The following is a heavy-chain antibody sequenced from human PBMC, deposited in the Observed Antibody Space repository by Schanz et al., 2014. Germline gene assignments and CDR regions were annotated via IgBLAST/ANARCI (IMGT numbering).Heavy chain of an antibody. CDR3: ARDSDRATMVRTYNWFDP. J-gene: IGHJ5*02. CDR2: ISRDGTTS. Sequence: QVQLVESGGGLVKPGGSLRLSCAASGFIFNDYYMNWIRQAPGKGLEWLSYISRDGTTSYYADSVKGRFTISRDNAKNSLYLQMHSLRDEDTAVYYCARDSDRATMVRTYNWFDPWGQGTLVTVSS. D-gene: IGHD3-10*01. V-gene: IGHV3-11*04. CDR1: GFIFNDYY.